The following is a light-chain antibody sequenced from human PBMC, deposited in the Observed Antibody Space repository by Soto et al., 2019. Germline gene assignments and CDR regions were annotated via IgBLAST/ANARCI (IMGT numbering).Light chain of an antibody. CDR2: NNN. J-gene: IGLJ3*02. V-gene: IGLV1-44*01. CDR3: GTWDDSLSVWV. Sequence: QSVLTQPPSASGTPGQRVTISCSGSRSNIGINPVSWYQKFPGTAPKVVIYNNNRRPSGVPDRFSGSKSGTSASLAFSGPQSADEAEYYCGTWDDSLSVWVFGGGTKVTVL. CDR1: RSNIGINP.